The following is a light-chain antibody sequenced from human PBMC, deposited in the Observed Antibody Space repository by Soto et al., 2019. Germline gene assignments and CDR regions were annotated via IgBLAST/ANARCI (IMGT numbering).Light chain of an antibody. CDR1: QTISTY. CDR3: QQSFSTPRT. Sequence: DIQMTQSPSPLSASVGDRVTITCRASQTISTYLHWYQQKPGKAPKLLIYGASSLQSGVPSRFSGSGSGTDFTLTISSLQPEDFGTYYCQQSFSTPRTFGQGTKVDI. J-gene: IGKJ1*01. V-gene: IGKV1-39*01. CDR2: GAS.